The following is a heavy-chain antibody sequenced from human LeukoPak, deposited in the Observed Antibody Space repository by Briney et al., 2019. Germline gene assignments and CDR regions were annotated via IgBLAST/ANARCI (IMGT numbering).Heavy chain of an antibody. CDR2: ISCSGTNT. J-gene: IGHJ4*02. Sequence: PGGSLRLSCAASGFTFSSYAMSWVRQAPGKGLEWVSAISCSGTNTYYADSVKGRFTISRDNSKNTLYLQMNSLRAEDTAVYYCGRQGIYASGNLDYWGQGTLVTVSP. D-gene: IGHD3-10*01. CDR3: GRQGIYASGNLDY. V-gene: IGHV3-23*01. CDR1: GFTFSSYA.